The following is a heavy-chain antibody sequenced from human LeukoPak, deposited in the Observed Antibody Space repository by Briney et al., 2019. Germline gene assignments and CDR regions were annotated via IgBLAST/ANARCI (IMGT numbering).Heavy chain of an antibody. Sequence: KPSETLSLTCTFSCGSISSYYWSWIRQPPREGLEWIGYIYYSGSTNYNPSLKSRVTISVDTSKNQFSLKLSSVTAADTAVYYCARVLYDSGTYSYFDYWGQGTLVTVSS. CDR1: CGSISSYY. V-gene: IGHV4-59*01. J-gene: IGHJ4*02. CDR2: IYYSGST. D-gene: IGHD3-10*01. CDR3: ARVLYDSGTYSYFDY.